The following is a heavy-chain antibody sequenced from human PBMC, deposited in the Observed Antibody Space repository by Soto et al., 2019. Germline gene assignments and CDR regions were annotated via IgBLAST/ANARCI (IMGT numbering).Heavy chain of an antibody. Sequence: ASVKVSCKACGYTFTSYGISWVRQAPGQGLEWMGWISAYNGNTNYAQKLQGRVTMTTDTSTSTAYMELRSLRSDDTAVYHCARVRSYDILTGYSGYFDYWGQGTLVTVSS. CDR2: ISAYNGNT. V-gene: IGHV1-18*01. D-gene: IGHD3-9*01. J-gene: IGHJ4*02. CDR3: ARVRSYDILTGYSGYFDY. CDR1: GYTFTSYG.